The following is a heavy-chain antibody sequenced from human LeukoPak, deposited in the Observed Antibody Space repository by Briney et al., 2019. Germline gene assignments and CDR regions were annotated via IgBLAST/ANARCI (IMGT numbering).Heavy chain of an antibody. V-gene: IGHV3-23*01. CDR1: GFTFSSYD. J-gene: IGHJ3*02. CDR2: ISRSGDST. D-gene: IGHD2-15*01. Sequence: GGSLRLSCAASGFTFSSYDMSWVRQAPWEELEWVSAISRSGDSTYYVDSVKGRFTISRDNSKNTLYLQMNSLRAEDTAVYYCALYCRGGRCYPIGGAFDICGRGKMVTVSS. CDR3: ALYCRGGRCYPIGGAFDI.